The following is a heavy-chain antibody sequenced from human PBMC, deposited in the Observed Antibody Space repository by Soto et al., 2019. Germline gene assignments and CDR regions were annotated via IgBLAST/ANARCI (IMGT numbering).Heavy chain of an antibody. CDR3: AREGIAAASNWFDP. CDR2: IYYSGST. Sequence: QVQLQESGPGLVKPSQTLSLTCTVSGGSISSGGYYWSWIRQHPGKGLEWIGYIYYSGSTYYNPSVKGRVTISVDTSKNQFSLKLSSVTAADTAVYYCAREGIAAASNWFDPWGQGTLVTVSS. CDR1: GGSISSGGYY. V-gene: IGHV4-31*03. J-gene: IGHJ5*02. D-gene: IGHD6-13*01.